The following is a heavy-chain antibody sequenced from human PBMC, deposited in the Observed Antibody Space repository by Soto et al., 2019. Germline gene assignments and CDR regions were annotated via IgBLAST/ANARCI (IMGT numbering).Heavy chain of an antibody. J-gene: IGHJ4*02. CDR3: ARDFYSAFRIAVAGYFDY. V-gene: IGHV3-48*01. CDR2: ISSSSSTI. CDR1: GFTFSSYS. Sequence: EVQLVESGGGLVQPGGSLRLSCAASGFTFSSYSMNWVRQAPGKGLEWVSYISSSSSTIYYADSVKGRFTISRDNAKNSLYLQMNSLRAEDTAVYYCARDFYSAFRIAVAGYFDYWGQGTLVTVSS. D-gene: IGHD6-19*01.